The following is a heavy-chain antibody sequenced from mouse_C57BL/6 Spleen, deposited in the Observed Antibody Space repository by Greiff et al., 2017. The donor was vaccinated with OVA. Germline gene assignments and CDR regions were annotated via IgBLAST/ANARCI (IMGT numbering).Heavy chain of an antibody. CDR2: INPYNGGT. CDR1: GYTFTDYY. J-gene: IGHJ4*01. Sequence: EVQLQQSGPVLVKPGASVKMSCKASGYTFTDYYMNWVKQSHGKSLEWIGVINPYNGGTSYNQKFKGKATLTVDKSSSTAYMELNSLTSEDSAVYYCARRGIYYYGSSYEDYAMDYWGQGTSVTVSS. CDR3: ARRGIYYYGSSYEDYAMDY. D-gene: IGHD1-1*01. V-gene: IGHV1-19*01.